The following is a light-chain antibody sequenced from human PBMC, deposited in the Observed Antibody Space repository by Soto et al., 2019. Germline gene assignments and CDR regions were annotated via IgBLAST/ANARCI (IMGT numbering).Light chain of an antibody. CDR1: QSISSSY. CDR3: QQYGSAPAWT. Sequence: EIVLTQSPGTLSLSPGERATLSCRASQSISSSYFAWYQQKPGQAPRLLIYDASKRATGIPDRFSGSGSGTDFTLTISRLESEDIAVYYCQQYGSAPAWTFGQGTKVEIK. J-gene: IGKJ1*01. CDR2: DAS. V-gene: IGKV3-20*01.